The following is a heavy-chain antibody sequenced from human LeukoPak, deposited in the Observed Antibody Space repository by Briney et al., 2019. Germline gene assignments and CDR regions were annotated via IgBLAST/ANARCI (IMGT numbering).Heavy chain of an antibody. CDR3: ARDWANNVLDAQTYNMDV. CDR2: IWFHGSGG. V-gene: IGHV3-33*01. J-gene: IGHJ6*02. D-gene: IGHD3-3*02. Sequence: GGSLRLSCAASGFTFSNYDMHWVRQVPGEGLDWVSYIWFHGSGGFYADSVKGRFTISRDNSKNTLYLQMNSLTAEDTGVYYCARDWANNVLDAQTYNMDVWGQGTTVIVSS. CDR1: GFTFSNYD.